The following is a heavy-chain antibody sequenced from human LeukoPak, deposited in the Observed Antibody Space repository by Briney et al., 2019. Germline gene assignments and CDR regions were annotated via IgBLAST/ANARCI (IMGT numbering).Heavy chain of an antibody. CDR2: VHLDGRT. Sequence: SETLSLTCAVSGGSVTSANWWTWVRQPPGKGLEWIGEVHLDGRTNYNPSLTGRLTMSVDLYENHISLKMTSVTAADTAVYYCAREGGFYRPLDYSGQGMLVTVSS. D-gene: IGHD3-3*01. CDR1: GGSVTSANW. J-gene: IGHJ4*02. CDR3: AREGGFYRPLDY. V-gene: IGHV4-4*02.